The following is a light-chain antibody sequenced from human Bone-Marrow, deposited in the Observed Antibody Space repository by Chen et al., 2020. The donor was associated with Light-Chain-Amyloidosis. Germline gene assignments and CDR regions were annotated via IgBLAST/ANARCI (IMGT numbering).Light chain of an antibody. Sequence: SYELTQPPSVPVSPGQTARFTCSGDDLPTKYAYWYQQKPGQAPVLVIHRDTERPSGIAERFSGSSSGTTATLTISGVQAEDEADYRCQSADSSGTYEVIFGGGTKLTVL. CDR2: RDT. J-gene: IGLJ2*01. V-gene: IGLV3-25*03. CDR1: DLPTKY. CDR3: QSADSSGTYEVI.